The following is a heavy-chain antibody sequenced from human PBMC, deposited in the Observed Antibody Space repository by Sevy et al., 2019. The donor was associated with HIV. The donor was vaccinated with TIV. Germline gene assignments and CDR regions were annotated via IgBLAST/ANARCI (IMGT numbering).Heavy chain of an antibody. CDR1: RFTFSNYG. D-gene: IGHD1-26*01. Sequence: GGSLRLSCAVSRFTFSNYGMHWVRQAPGKGLEWVALISYDGSNKHYADSVKGRFTISRDNVKNTLFLDMNSLRAEDTAISYCAKDAGTYYLTYYFDFWGQGTLVTVSS. CDR3: AKDAGTYYLTYYFDF. V-gene: IGHV3-33*05. J-gene: IGHJ4*02. CDR2: ISYDGSNK.